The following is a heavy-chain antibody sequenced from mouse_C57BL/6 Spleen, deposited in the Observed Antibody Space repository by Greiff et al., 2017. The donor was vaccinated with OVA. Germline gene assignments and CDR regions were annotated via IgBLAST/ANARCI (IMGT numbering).Heavy chain of an antibody. D-gene: IGHD3-3*01. J-gene: IGHJ3*01. V-gene: IGHV1-66*01. CDR3: ARWRDGGFAY. Sequence: VQLQQSGPELVKPGASVKISCKASGYSFTSYYIHWVKQRPGQGLEWIGWIYPGSGNTKYNEKFKGKGTLTADTSSSTAYMQLSSLTSEDSAVYYCARWRDGGFAYWGQGTLVTVSA. CDR2: IYPGSGNT. CDR1: GYSFTSYY.